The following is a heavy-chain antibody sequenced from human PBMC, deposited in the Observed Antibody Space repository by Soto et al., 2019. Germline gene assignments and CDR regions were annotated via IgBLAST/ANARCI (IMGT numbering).Heavy chain of an antibody. J-gene: IGHJ5*02. CDR2: IIPILGIA. Sequence: QVQLVQSGAEVKKPGSSVKVSCKASGGTFSSYTISWVRQAPGQGLEWMGRIIPILGIANYAQKFQGRVTITAYKSTSTAYMELSSLRSEDTAVYYCARGSGSGRRYNWFDPWGQGTLVTVSS. CDR3: ARGSGSGRRYNWFDP. CDR1: GGTFSSYT. V-gene: IGHV1-69*02. D-gene: IGHD3-10*01.